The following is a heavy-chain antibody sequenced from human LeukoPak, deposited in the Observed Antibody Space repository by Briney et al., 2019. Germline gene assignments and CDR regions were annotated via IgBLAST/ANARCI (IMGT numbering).Heavy chain of an antibody. CDR3: ASVGYVFSGIDY. CDR2: IYYSGST. Sequence: SQTLSLTCTVSGGSISSGGYYWSWIRQHPGKGLEWIGYIYYSGSTNYNPSLKSRVTISVDTSKNQFSLKLSSVTAADTAVYYCASVGYVFSGIDYWGQGTLVTVSS. CDR1: GGSISSGGYY. J-gene: IGHJ4*02. V-gene: IGHV4-31*03. D-gene: IGHD3-3*01.